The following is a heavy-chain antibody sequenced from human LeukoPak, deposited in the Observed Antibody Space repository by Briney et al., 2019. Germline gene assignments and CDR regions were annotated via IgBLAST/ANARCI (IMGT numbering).Heavy chain of an antibody. D-gene: IGHD3-10*01. CDR1: GGSISSSHYY. CDR3: ARQISDYYYYYIDV. J-gene: IGHJ6*03. CDR2: FYYSGTT. V-gene: IGHV4-39*01. Sequence: SETLSLTCTVSGGSISSSHYYWGWIRQPPGKGLEWIGTFYYSGTTYYNPSLESRVTISEDTSKNPFSLTLRSMTAADTAVYYCARQISDYYYYYIDVWGKGTTVTVSS.